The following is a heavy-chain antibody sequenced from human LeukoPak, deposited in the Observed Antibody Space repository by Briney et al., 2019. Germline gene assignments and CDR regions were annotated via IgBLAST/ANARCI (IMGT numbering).Heavy chain of an antibody. Sequence: SETLSLTCSVSGVAISDYFWSWIRQPAGRDLEWIGRISTTGSTYFNPSLQSRVRMSVDSSNTHFSLRLSSVTAADTAVYYCARSSPVTTGDDAFDLWGQGTMVTVSS. J-gene: IGHJ3*01. CDR3: ARSSPVTTGDDAFDL. D-gene: IGHD4-17*01. V-gene: IGHV4-4*07. CDR2: ISTTGST. CDR1: GVAISDYF.